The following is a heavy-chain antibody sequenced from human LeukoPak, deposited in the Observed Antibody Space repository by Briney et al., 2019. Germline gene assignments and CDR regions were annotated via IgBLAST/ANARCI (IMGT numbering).Heavy chain of an antibody. J-gene: IGHJ4*02. D-gene: IGHD6-25*01. CDR1: GFNFSDFY. CDR2: ISSSSRYT. Sequence: GGSLRLSCAASGFNFSDFYMSWVPQAPGKGLEWVSYISSSSRYTNYADSVKGRFTISRDNAKNSPYLQMNSLRAEDTAVYYCARVAATAYFDYWRQGTLVTVSS. CDR3: ARVAATAYFDY. V-gene: IGHV3-11*05.